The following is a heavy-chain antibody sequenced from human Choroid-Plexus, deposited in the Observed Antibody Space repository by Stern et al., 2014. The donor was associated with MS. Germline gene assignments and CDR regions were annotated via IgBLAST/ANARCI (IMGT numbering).Heavy chain of an antibody. J-gene: IGHJ4*02. Sequence: VQLVESGGGVAQPGRPLILSCAASGFTFSNFGMHWVRQAPGKGLAWVAIMSYNGRDKYYTDSGKGRFTIFRDNSKNTLYMHMNSLRAEDTAVYYCAKDRQWSTYFFDYWGQGSLVTVSS. V-gene: IGHV3-30*18. CDR1: GFTFSNFG. CDR3: AKDRQWSTYFFDY. CDR2: MSYNGRDK. D-gene: IGHD2-15*01.